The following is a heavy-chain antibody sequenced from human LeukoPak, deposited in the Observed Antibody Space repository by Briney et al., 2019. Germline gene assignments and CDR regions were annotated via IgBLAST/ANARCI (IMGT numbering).Heavy chain of an antibody. V-gene: IGHV1-69*05. CDR3: ARETYCGGDCYPSYFDY. D-gene: IGHD2-21*02. Sequence: VASVKVSCKASGGTFSSYAISWVRQAPGQGLEWMGGIIPIFGTANYAQKFQGRVTITTDESTSTAYMELSSLRSEDTAVYYCARETYCGGDCYPSYFDYWGQGTLATVSS. CDR1: GGTFSSYA. J-gene: IGHJ4*02. CDR2: IIPIFGTA.